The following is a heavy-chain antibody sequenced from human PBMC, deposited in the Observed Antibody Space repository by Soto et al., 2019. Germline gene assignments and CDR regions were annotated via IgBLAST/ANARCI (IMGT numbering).Heavy chain of an antibody. CDR3: ARDKDLEPTVWGY. Sequence: QVHLQESGPGLVRPLETLSLSCSVSGDSMATGGHYYNWIRHLPGKCLEWIGYIYYSGATHYSPSLRPRATISIDTSKNQFSLRLISVTAADTALYFCARDKDLEPTVWGYWGQGIQVTVSS. J-gene: IGHJ4*02. CDR1: GDSMATGGHY. D-gene: IGHD7-27*01. CDR2: IYYSGAT. V-gene: IGHV4-31*02.